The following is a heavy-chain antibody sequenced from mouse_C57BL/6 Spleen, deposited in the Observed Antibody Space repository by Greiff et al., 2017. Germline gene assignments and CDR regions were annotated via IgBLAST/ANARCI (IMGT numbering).Heavy chain of an antibody. CDR3: AREGPNGGDY. CDR2: IYPGDGDT. V-gene: IGHV1-82*01. CDR1: GYAFSSSW. Sequence: VQLQQSGPELVKPGASVKISCKASGYAFSSSWMTWVKQRPGKGLEWIGRIYPGDGDTNYNGKFKGKATLTADKSSSTGYLQLSSLTSEDSAVYFCAREGPNGGDYWGQGTTLTVSS. D-gene: IGHD3-3*01. J-gene: IGHJ2*01.